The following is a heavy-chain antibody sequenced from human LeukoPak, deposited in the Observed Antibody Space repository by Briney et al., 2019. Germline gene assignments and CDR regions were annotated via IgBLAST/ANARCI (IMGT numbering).Heavy chain of an antibody. D-gene: IGHD3-16*01. CDR2: MSYDGSNK. J-gene: IGHJ4*02. Sequence: GRSLRLSCAASGFTFSSYGMHWVRQAPGKGLEWVAVMSYDGSNKYYADSVKGRFTISRDNSKNTLYLQMNSLRAEDTAVYYCAKDYDYVMYYFDYWGQGTLVTVSS. V-gene: IGHV3-30*18. CDR1: GFTFSSYG. CDR3: AKDYDYVMYYFDY.